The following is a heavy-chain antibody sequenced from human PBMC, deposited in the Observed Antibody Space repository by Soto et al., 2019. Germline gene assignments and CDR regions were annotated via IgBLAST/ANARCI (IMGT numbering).Heavy chain of an antibody. CDR2: IYHSGTT. V-gene: IGHV4-59*11. CDR3: ARDLGLLLYDSSGLKLYYYYGMDV. CDR1: GGSISGHY. J-gene: IGHJ6*02. D-gene: IGHD3-22*01. Sequence: QVQLQESGPGLVKPSETLSLTCTVSGGSISGHYWSWIRQPPGNGLEWIGYIYHSGTTNYNPSLKSRVTISIDTSKNQFSLKLSSVTAADTAVYYCARDLGLLLYDSSGLKLYYYYGMDVWGQGTTVTVSS.